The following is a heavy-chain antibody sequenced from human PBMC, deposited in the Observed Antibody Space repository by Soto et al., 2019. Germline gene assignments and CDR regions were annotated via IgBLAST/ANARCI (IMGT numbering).Heavy chain of an antibody. V-gene: IGHV1-69*01. Sequence: QVQLVQSGAEVKKPGSSVKVSCKASGGTFSSYAISWVPQAPGQGLEWMGGIIPIFGTANYAQKFQGRVTITADESTSTAYMELSSLRSEDTAVYYCARDLSDTAMAPNSDYWGQGTLVTVSS. CDR1: GGTFSSYA. CDR2: IIPIFGTA. D-gene: IGHD5-18*01. CDR3: ARDLSDTAMAPNSDY. J-gene: IGHJ4*02.